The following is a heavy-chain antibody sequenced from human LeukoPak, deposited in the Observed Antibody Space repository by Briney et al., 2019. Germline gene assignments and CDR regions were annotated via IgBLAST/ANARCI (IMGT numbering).Heavy chain of an antibody. J-gene: IGHJ5*02. Sequence: GGSLRLSCAASGFTFSSCWMHWVRQGPGKGLVWVSRINSDGSSTSYADSVKGRFTISRDNAKNTLYLQMNSLRAEDTAVYYCARGGDSSAFNWFDPWGQGTLVTVSS. CDR1: GFTFSSCW. CDR2: INSDGSST. CDR3: ARGGDSSAFNWFDP. V-gene: IGHV3-74*01. D-gene: IGHD3-22*01.